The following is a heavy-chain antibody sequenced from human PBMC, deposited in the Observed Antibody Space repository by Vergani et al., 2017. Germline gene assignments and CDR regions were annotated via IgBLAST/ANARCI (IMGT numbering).Heavy chain of an antibody. V-gene: IGHV1-69*01. CDR1: GGTFSSYA. CDR3: ASGRPHFYYCDYMDV. Sequence: QVQLVQSGAEVKKPGSSVKVSCKASGGTFSSYALSWVRQAPGQGPEWMGGLIAIFGTANYAQKFQGRVTITADESTSTAYMELSSLRSEDTAVYYCASGRPHFYYCDYMDVWGKGTTVTVSS. J-gene: IGHJ6*03. CDR2: LIAIFGTA.